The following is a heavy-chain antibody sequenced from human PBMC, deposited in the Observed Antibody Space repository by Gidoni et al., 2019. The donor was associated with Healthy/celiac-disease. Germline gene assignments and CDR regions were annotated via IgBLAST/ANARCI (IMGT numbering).Heavy chain of an antibody. D-gene: IGHD6-13*01. CDR1: GLTFRSYA. CDR3: AKGERQLVPTCFDY. J-gene: IGHJ4*02. CDR2: ISGSGGST. V-gene: IGHV3-23*01. Sequence: EVQLLESGGGVVPPGGSLRLDCAASGLTFRSYAMSWVRQAPGTGLEWVSAISGSGGSTYYADSVKGRFTISRDNSKNTLYLQMNSLRAEDTAVYYCAKGERQLVPTCFDYWGQGTLVTVSS.